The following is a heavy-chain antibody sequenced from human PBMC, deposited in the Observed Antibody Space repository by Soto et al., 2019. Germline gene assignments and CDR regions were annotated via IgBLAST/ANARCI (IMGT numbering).Heavy chain of an antibody. J-gene: IGHJ4*02. V-gene: IGHV3-30-3*01. Sequence: QLVESGGGVVQPERSLKLSCTASNFVFSVYSLHWVRQAPGKGLEWVALISYDGGNKYYADSVKGRFTISRDNSKNTLYLQMNSLRREDTAVYYCARDKDQYDFWGGTLDSWGQVTLVTVSS. CDR3: ARDKDQYDFWGGTLDS. CDR2: ISYDGGNK. D-gene: IGHD3-3*01. CDR1: NFVFSVYS.